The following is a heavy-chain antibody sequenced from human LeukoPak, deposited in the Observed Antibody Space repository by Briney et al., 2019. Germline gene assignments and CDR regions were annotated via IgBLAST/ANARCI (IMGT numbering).Heavy chain of an antibody. CDR3: ARSLSRVGATIRFYYYYGMDV. V-gene: IGHV3-30-3*01. CDR2: ISYDGSNK. J-gene: IGHJ6*02. CDR1: GFTFSSYW. D-gene: IGHD1-26*01. Sequence: GGSLRLSCAASGFTFSSYWMSWVRQAPGKGLEWVAVISYDGSNKYYADSVKGRFTISRDNSKNTLYLQMNSLRAEDTAVYYCARSLSRVGATIRFYYYYGMDVWGQGTTVTVSS.